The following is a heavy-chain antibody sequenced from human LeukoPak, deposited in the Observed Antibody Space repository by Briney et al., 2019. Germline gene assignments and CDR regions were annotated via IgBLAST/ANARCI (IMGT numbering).Heavy chain of an antibody. CDR3: ARGFRGDNFDY. CDR1: GGSVSSYY. J-gene: IGHJ4*02. CDR2: IYYSGST. Sequence: SETLSLTCTVSGGSVSSYYRSWIRQPPGKGLEWIGYIYYSGSTHYNSSLKSRVTISLDTSRNQFSLKLSSVTAADTAVYFCARGFRGDNFDYWGQGTLVTVSS. V-gene: IGHV4-59*08. D-gene: IGHD7-27*01.